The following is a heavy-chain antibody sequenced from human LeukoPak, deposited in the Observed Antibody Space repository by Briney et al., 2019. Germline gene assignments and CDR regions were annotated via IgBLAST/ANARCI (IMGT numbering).Heavy chain of an antibody. J-gene: IGHJ5*02. CDR1: GGSLSGGFT. D-gene: IGHD4-23*01. Sequence: KASETLSLTCAVSGGSLSGGFTWSWIRQPLGKGLEWIGLIYYSGSTYYNPSLKSRVTISIDTSKNQVSLNLTSVTAADTAMYFCARGDYGGLGAWGQGILVTVSS. CDR3: ARGDYGGLGA. V-gene: IGHV4-30-2*01. CDR2: IYYSGST.